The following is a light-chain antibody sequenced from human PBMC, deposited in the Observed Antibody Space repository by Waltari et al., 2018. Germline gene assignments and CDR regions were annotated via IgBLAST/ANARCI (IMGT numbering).Light chain of an antibody. CDR2: AAA. J-gene: IGKJ1*01. Sequence: EIVFPQSPGTLSLSPGETATLSCRASQGVSRTLAWYQQKPGQAPRLLIHAAATRSTGIPGRCSGSGSGTYFILTISRLEPEDFAMYYCQKNDTLPVTFGQGTKVEIK. V-gene: IGKV3-20*01. CDR3: QKNDTLPVT. CDR1: QGVSRT.